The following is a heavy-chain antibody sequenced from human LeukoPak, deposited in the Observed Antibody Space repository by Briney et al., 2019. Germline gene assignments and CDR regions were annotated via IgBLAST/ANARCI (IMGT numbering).Heavy chain of an antibody. V-gene: IGHV3-30-3*01. CDR3: ARAAAETGAFRDNWFDP. CDR2: IAYDGNNK. J-gene: IGHJ5*02. Sequence: GGALRFSCVASGFTFSKYDVHWVRQAPGKGLEWVAVIAYDGNNKIYADSVKGRFTISRDNSKNTLYLQMNSLRAEDTAVYYCARAAAETGAFRDNWFDPWGQGTLVTVSS. CDR1: GFTFSKYD. D-gene: IGHD6-19*01.